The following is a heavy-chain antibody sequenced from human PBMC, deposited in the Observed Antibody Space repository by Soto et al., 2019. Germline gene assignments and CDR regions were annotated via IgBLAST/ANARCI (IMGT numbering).Heavy chain of an antibody. CDR2: TYYRSKWYN. J-gene: IGHJ6*02. V-gene: IGHV6-1*01. D-gene: IGHD6-13*01. CDR3: ARVAAAGTVYYYYGMDV. CDR1: GDSVSSNSAA. Sequence: SQTLSLTCAISGDSVSSNSAAWNWIRQSPSRGLEWLGRTYYRSKWYNDYAVSVKSRITINPDTSKNQFSLQLNSVTPEDTAVYYCARVAAAGTVYYYYGMDVWGQGTTVTVSS.